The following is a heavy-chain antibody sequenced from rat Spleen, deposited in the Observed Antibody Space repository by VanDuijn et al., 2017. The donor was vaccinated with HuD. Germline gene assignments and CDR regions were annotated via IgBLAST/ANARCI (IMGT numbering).Heavy chain of an antibody. J-gene: IGHJ2*01. CDR3: AREEFGVRD. V-gene: IGHV4-2*01. Sequence: EVQLVESGGGLVQPGRSLKLSCAASGFNFNDHWMGWVRQAPGKGLEWIGEINKDSRIIKYTPSLKDKFTISRDNAQNTLYLQMSKLGSEDTAIYYCAREEFGVRDWGQGVMVTVSS. CDR2: INKDSRII. D-gene: IGHD4-3*01. CDR1: GFNFNDHW.